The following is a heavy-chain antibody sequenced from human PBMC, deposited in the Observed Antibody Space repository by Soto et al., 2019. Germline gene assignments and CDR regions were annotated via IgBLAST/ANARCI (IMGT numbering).Heavy chain of an antibody. V-gene: IGHV3-30*18. CDR3: AKDVAARHPNWFDP. J-gene: IGHJ5*02. Sequence: QVQLVESGGGVVQPGRSLRLSCAASGFTFSSYGMHWVRQAPGKGLEWVAVISYDGSNKYYADSVKGRFTISRDNSKNTLYLQMNSLRAEDTAVYYCAKDVAARHPNWFDPWGQGTLVTVSS. D-gene: IGHD6-6*01. CDR2: ISYDGSNK. CDR1: GFTFSSYG.